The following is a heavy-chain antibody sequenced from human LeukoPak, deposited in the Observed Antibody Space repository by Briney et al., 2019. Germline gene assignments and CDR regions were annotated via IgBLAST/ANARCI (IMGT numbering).Heavy chain of an antibody. J-gene: IGHJ4*02. CDR1: GYSISSGYY. CDR2: IYHSGST. Sequence: SETLSLTCAVSGYSISSGYYWGWIRQPPGKGLEWIGSIYHSGSTYYNPSLKSRVTISVDTSKNQFSLKLSYVTAADTAVYYCAGEEEGGGGRYYGSGSYLFDYWGQGTLVTVSS. CDR3: AGEEEGGGGRYYGSGSYLFDY. D-gene: IGHD3-10*01. V-gene: IGHV4-38-2*02.